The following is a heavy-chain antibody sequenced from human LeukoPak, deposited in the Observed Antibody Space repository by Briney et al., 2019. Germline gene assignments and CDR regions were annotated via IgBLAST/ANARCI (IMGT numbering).Heavy chain of an antibody. J-gene: IGHJ5*02. Sequence: SETLSLTCIGSGGSISSGSYYWSWIRQPAGKGLEWIGYIYYNGDTHYNPSLNSRLSMSVDTPKKQFSLNLRSVTAADTAVYYCVRGPYGSSISNWFDPWGQGLLVTVSS. V-gene: IGHV4-61*10. D-gene: IGHD3-10*01. CDR3: VRGPYGSSISNWFDP. CDR2: IYYNGDT. CDR1: GGSISSGSYY.